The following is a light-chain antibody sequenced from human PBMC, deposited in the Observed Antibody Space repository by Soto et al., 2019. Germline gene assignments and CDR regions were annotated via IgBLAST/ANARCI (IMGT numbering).Light chain of an antibody. Sequence: QSVLTQPPSVSGAPGQRVTISCTGSSSNIGAGYDVHWYQQLPGTAPKLLIYGNNNRPSGVPDRFSGSKSGTSASLAMTGLQAEDEADYYCQSYDSSLSGSGVFGTGTKVTVL. CDR2: GNN. J-gene: IGLJ1*01. CDR1: SSNIGAGYD. V-gene: IGLV1-40*01. CDR3: QSYDSSLSGSGV.